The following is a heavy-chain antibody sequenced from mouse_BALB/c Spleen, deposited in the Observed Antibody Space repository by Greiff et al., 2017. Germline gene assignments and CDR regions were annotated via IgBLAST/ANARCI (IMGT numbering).Heavy chain of an antibody. CDR3: ARDPHYYGSSYGYFDY. CDR2: ISYDGSN. Sequence: EVQLQESGPGLVKPSQSLSLTCSVTGYSITSGYYWNWIRQFPGNKLEWMGYISYDGSNNYNPSLKNRISITRDTSKNQFFLKLNSVTTEDTATYYCARDPHYYGSSYGYFDYWGQGTTLTVSS. CDR1: GYSITSGYY. J-gene: IGHJ2*01. V-gene: IGHV3-6*02. D-gene: IGHD1-1*01.